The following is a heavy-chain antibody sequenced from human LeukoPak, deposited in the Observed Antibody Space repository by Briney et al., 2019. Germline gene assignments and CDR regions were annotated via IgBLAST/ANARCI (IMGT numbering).Heavy chain of an antibody. D-gene: IGHD2-21*02. CDR3: ARQLHTARLNSWLDP. CDR2: IDPGDSDT. CDR1: GYSFTSYW. J-gene: IGHJ5*02. V-gene: IGHV5-51*01. Sequence: GESLKISCKGSGYSFTSYWIGWVRQMPGKGLEWMGIIDPGDSDTRYSPSFQGQVTISADKSISTAYLQWSSLKASDTAMYSCARQLHTARLNSWLDPWGQGTLVTVSS.